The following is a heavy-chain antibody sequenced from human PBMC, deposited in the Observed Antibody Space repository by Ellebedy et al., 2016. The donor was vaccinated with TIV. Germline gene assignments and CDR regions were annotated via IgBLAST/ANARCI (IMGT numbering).Heavy chain of an antibody. V-gene: IGHV3-23*01. D-gene: IGHD5-24*01. CDR3: GTVATTFDY. J-gene: IGHJ4*02. Sequence: PGGSLRLSCAASGFTFSSYAMSWVRQAPGKGLEWVSGISGNGGSTYYADSVKGRFTISRDNSKNTLYLQMNSLRAEDTAVYFCGTVATTFDYWGQGTLVTVSS. CDR2: ISGNGGST. CDR1: GFTFSSYA.